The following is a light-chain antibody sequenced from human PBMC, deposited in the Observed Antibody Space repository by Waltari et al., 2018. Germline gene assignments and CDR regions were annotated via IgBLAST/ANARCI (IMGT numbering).Light chain of an antibody. Sequence: EIVLTQSPGTLSLSPGERATLSCRASQSVGRTLAWYQQKPGQAPRLLMYGASSRATGTPDRFSVSGSGTDFSLTISRLEPEDFAVYYCQHYVRLPATFGQGTKVEIK. J-gene: IGKJ1*01. V-gene: IGKV3-20*01. CDR3: QHYVRLPAT. CDR2: GAS. CDR1: QSVGRT.